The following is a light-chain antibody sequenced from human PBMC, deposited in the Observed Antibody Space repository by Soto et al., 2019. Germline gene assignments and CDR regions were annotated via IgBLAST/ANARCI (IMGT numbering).Light chain of an antibody. CDR1: SSDVGGYNS. J-gene: IGLJ1*01. CDR3: SSYAGSSNYV. CDR2: EVS. Sequence: QSALTQPPSASGSPGQSVTISCTGTSSDVGGYNSVSWYQHHPGKAPKLMIYEVSKRPSGVPDRFPGSKSANTASLTVSGLQAEDEADYYCSSYAGSSNYVFGTGTKLTVL. V-gene: IGLV2-8*01.